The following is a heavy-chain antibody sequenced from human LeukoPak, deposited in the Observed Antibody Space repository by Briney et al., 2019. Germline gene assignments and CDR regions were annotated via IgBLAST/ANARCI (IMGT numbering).Heavy chain of an antibody. J-gene: IGHJ4*02. V-gene: IGHV1-69*13. D-gene: IGHD2-2*01. CDR3: ARYCSSTSCPYGFDY. CDR1: GGTFSSYA. Sequence: SVKVSCKASGGTFSSYAISWVRQAPGQGLEWMGGIIPIFGTANCAQKFQGRVMITADESTSTAYMELSSLRSEDTAVYYCARYCSSTSCPYGFDYWGQGTLVTVSS. CDR2: IIPIFGTA.